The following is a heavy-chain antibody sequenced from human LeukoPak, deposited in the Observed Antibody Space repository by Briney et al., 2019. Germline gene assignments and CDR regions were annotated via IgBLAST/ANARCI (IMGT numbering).Heavy chain of an antibody. CDR3: ARGRVPGGD. Sequence: SETLSLTCTVSGGSISSSSYYWGWIRQPPGKGLEWIGSIYYNGSTYYNPSLKSRVTISVDTSKNQFSLNLSSVTAADTAVYYCARGRVPGGDWGQGTLVAVSP. D-gene: IGHD3-16*01. V-gene: IGHV4-39*07. CDR2: IYYNGST. CDR1: GGSISSSSYY. J-gene: IGHJ4*02.